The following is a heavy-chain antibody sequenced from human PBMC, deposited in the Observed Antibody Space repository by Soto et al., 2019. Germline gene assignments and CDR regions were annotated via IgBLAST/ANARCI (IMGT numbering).Heavy chain of an antibody. Sequence: ASVRVSCKPSGYSFARYGISWVRQAPGQGLAGMGWIIAYNAKTNYAQNFPGRVTMTTDTPTSTAYMELRSLTPDDTAVYYCAREGYCSSGSCALYPHDYVGMDVWGQWTTVTVS. D-gene: IGHD2-15*01. CDR2: IIAYNAKT. CDR1: GYSFARYG. V-gene: IGHV1-18*01. J-gene: IGHJ6*02. CDR3: AREGYCSSGSCALYPHDYVGMDV.